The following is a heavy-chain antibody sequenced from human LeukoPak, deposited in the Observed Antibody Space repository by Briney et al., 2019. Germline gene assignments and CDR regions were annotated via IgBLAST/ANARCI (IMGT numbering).Heavy chain of an antibody. CDR1: GGSFSGYY. V-gene: IGHV4-34*01. J-gene: IGHJ4*02. CDR2: INHSGST. CDR3: ATLTRGYYYGSGSYNY. Sequence: SETLSLTCAVYGGSFSGYYWSWIRQPPGKGLEWIGEINHSGSTNYNPSLKSRVTISVDTSKNQFSLKLSSVTAADTAVYYRATLTRGYYYGSGSYNYWGQGTLVTVSS. D-gene: IGHD3-10*01.